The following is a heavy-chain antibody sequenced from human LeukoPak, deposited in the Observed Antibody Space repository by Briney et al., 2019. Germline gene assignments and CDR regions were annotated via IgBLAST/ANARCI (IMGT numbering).Heavy chain of an antibody. CDR1: GGSISSYY. CDR2: IYYSWST. CDR3: ARGAGAGYNLQPFDY. V-gene: IGHV4-59*08. J-gene: IGHJ4*02. Sequence: SEALSLTCTVSGGSISSYYWSWIRQPPGKGLEWIGYIYYSWSTKYNPSLKSRVSISVDTSKNQFSLKLSSVTAADTAVYYCARGAGAGYNLQPFDYWGQGTLVTVSS. D-gene: IGHD5-24*01.